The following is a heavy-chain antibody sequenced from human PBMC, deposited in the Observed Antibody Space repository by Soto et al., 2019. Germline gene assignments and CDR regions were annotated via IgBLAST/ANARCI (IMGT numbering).Heavy chain of an antibody. CDR1: GGSITSYY. V-gene: IGHV4-4*07. J-gene: IGHJ4*02. D-gene: IGHD6-13*01. CDR2: IYTSGST. CDR3: ARTSSSWYYFDF. Sequence: SETLSLTCTVSGGSITSYYWCWIRKPVGRGLEWIGRIYTSGSTNYTPALKCRVTMSVDRSKNQFSLRLSSATAADTAVYYGARTSSSWYYFDFWGQGTLVTVSS.